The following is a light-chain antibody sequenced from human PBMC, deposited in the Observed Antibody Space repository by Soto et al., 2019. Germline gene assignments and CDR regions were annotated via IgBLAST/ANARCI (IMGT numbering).Light chain of an antibody. J-gene: IGKJ1*01. CDR1: QGLSSN. V-gene: IGKV3-20*01. CDR2: GAS. CDR3: QQYGDSPRS. Sequence: EIVLTQSPGTLSLSPGERVTLSCRASQGLSSNLAWYQQKPGQAPRLLIYGASRRATGTPDRFSVSGSGTDFTLTISRLEPGDFAVYYCQQYGDSPRSFGQGTKVDIK.